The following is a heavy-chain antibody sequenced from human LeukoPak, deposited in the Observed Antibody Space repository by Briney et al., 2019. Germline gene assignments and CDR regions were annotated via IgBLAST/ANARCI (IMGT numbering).Heavy chain of an antibody. V-gene: IGHV3-30*02. D-gene: IGHD6-19*01. Sequence: PGGSLRLSCAASGFTFSTYGMHWVRQAPGKGLEWVTFIRYDGSDKYYADSVKGRFTISRDNSKNTLYLQMNSLRAEGTAVYYCAKGGSSGWYGDYWGQGTLVTVSS. CDR2: IRYDGSDK. CDR1: GFTFSTYG. J-gene: IGHJ4*02. CDR3: AKGGSSGWYGDY.